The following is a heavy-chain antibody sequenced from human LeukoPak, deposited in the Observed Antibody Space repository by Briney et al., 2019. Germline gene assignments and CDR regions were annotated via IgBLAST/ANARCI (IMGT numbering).Heavy chain of an antibody. Sequence: SETLSLTCIVSGGSISSYYWSWIRQPAGKGLEWIGRISTSGSTNYNPSLKSRVTMSVDTSNNQFSLKLSSVTAADTAVYYCARVSHYYDSSGYYYVRAFDIWGQGTMVTVSS. J-gene: IGHJ3*02. CDR2: ISTSGST. D-gene: IGHD3-22*01. CDR3: ARVSHYYDSSGYYYVRAFDI. CDR1: GGSISSYY. V-gene: IGHV4-4*07.